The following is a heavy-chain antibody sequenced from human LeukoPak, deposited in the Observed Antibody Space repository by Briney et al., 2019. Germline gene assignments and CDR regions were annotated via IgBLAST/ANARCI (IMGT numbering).Heavy chain of an antibody. CDR3: ARHVIAAAGIGFQH. CDR2: IYYSGST. Sequence: SETLSLTCTVSGGSISSSSYYWGWIRQPPGKGLEWIGSIYYSGSTYYNPSLKSRVTISVDTSKNQFSLKLSSVTAADTAVYYCARHVIAAAGIGFQHWGQGTLVTVSS. J-gene: IGHJ1*01. V-gene: IGHV4-39*01. D-gene: IGHD6-13*01. CDR1: GGSISSSSYY.